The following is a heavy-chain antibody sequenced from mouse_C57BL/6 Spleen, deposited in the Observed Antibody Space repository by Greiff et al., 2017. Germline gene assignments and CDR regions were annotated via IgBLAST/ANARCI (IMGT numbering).Heavy chain of an antibody. D-gene: IGHD1-1*01. J-gene: IGHJ2*01. Sequence: QVHVKQPGAELVKPGASVKLSCKASGYTFTSYWMHWVKQRPGQGLEWIGMIHPNSGSTNYNEKFKSKATLTVDKSSSTAYMQLSSLTSEDSAVYYCARSEAISPVVAPGFDYWGQGTTLTVSS. CDR1: GYTFTSYW. CDR3: ARSEAISPVVAPGFDY. V-gene: IGHV1-64*01. CDR2: IHPNSGST.